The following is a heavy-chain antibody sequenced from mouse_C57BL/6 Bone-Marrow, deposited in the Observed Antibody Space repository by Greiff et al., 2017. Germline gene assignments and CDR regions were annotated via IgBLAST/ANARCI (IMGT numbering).Heavy chain of an antibody. J-gene: IGHJ1*03. CDR2: ISNLAYSI. D-gene: IGHD2-4*01. CDR3: ARDDYEGYWYFDV. CDR1: GFTFSDYG. V-gene: IGHV5-15*01. Sequence: EVQLVESGGGLVQPGGSLKLSCAASGFTFSDYGMAWVRQAPRTGPEWVAFISNLAYSIYYADTVTGRFTISRENAKNTLYLEMSSLRAEDTAMYYCARDDYEGYWYFDVWGTGTTVTVSS.